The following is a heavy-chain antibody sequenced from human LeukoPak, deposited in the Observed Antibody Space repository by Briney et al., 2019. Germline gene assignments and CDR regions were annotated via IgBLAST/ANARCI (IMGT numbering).Heavy chain of an antibody. CDR2: ISYDGSTE. Sequence: QPGGSLRLSCAASGFIFRSYGMHWVRQAPGKGLEWVAAISYDGSTENYADSVRGRFTISRDNSKNTLYLQMNSLRAENTAVYYCARGVVTADDAFDIWGQGTMVTVSS. D-gene: IGHD2-21*02. CDR3: ARGVVTADDAFDI. V-gene: IGHV3-30*03. J-gene: IGHJ3*02. CDR1: GFIFRSYG.